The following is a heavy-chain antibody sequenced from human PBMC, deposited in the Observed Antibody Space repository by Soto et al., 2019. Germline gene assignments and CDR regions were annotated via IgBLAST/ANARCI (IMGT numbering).Heavy chain of an antibody. D-gene: IGHD5-18*01. Sequence: GGSLRLSCAASGFTFSSYGMHWVRQAPGKGLEWVAVISYDGSNKYYADSVKGRFTISRDNSKNTLYLQMNSLRAEDTAVYYCAKDRGYSHKGYYYYGMDVWGQGTTVTVSS. CDR1: GFTFSSYG. CDR3: AKDRGYSHKGYYYYGMDV. CDR2: ISYDGSNK. J-gene: IGHJ6*02. V-gene: IGHV3-30*18.